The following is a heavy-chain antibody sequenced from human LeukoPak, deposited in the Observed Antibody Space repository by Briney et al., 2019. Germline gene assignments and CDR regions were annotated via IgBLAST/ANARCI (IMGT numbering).Heavy chain of an antibody. Sequence: GGSLRLSCAASGFTSSSYAMSSVRQAPRTGLEWVSASSCSGGSTYYADSLKGRFTIPRDNSKNTLYLQMNSLRAEDTAVYYCAKDRNFPPRRWFDPWGQGTLVTVSS. CDR3: AKDRNFPPRRWFDP. CDR2: SSCSGGST. V-gene: IGHV3-23*01. CDR1: GFTSSSYA. J-gene: IGHJ5*02. D-gene: IGHD1-14*01.